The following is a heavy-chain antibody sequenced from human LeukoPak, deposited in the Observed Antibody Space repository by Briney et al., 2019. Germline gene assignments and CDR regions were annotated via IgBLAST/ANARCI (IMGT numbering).Heavy chain of an antibody. D-gene: IGHD6-19*01. CDR1: GYTFTGYY. V-gene: IGHV1-2*02. Sequence: ASVKVSCKASGYTFTGYYMHWVRQAPGQGLEWMGWINPNSGGTNYAQKFQGRVTMTRNTSISTAYMELSSLRSEDTAVYYCARAVAADFYYYYYYMDVWGKGTTVTISS. CDR2: INPNSGGT. CDR3: ARAVAADFYYYYYYMDV. J-gene: IGHJ6*03.